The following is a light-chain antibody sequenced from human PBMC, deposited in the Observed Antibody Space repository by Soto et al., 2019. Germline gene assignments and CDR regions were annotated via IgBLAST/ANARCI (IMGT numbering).Light chain of an antibody. CDR3: AAWDDSLNGGV. CDR2: SNN. CDR1: SSNIGSNT. Sequence: QSVLTKPPSASGTPGQRVTISCSGSSSNIGSNTVNWYQHLPGTAPKLLIYSNNQRPSGVPDRFSGSKSGTSASLAISGLQSEDEADYYCAAWDDSLNGGVFGGGTKLTVL. V-gene: IGLV1-44*01. J-gene: IGLJ3*02.